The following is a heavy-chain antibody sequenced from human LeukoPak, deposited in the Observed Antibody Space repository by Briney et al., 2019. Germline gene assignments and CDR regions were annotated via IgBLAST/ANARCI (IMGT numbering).Heavy chain of an antibody. J-gene: IGHJ6*03. V-gene: IGHV4-34*01. Sequence: SETLSLTCAVSGGSFSGHNWTWSRQPPGKGLQWVGEVNDRGSTNYHPSLKSRLTISEDKSKKQFSLRLPSVTAAETAVYYCARGVVSGRFGDYYYYMDVWGKGTTVTVSS. CDR2: VNDRGST. CDR1: GGSFSGHN. D-gene: IGHD3-16*01. CDR3: ARGVVSGRFGDYYYYMDV.